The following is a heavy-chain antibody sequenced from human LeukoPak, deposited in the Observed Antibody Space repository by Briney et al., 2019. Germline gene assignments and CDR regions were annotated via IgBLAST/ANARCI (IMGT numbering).Heavy chain of an antibody. D-gene: IGHD2-2*01. J-gene: IGHJ4*02. V-gene: IGHV4-61*02. CDR1: GGSISSGSYY. Sequence: SETLSLTCTVSGGSISSGSYYWSWIRQPAGKGLEWIGRIFMSGSTNYNPSLKSRVTISVDTSKNQFSLDLSSVTAADTAVYYCARDSKLRFCSSTSCYFDYWGQGTLVTVSS. CDR2: IFMSGST. CDR3: ARDSKLRFCSSTSCYFDY.